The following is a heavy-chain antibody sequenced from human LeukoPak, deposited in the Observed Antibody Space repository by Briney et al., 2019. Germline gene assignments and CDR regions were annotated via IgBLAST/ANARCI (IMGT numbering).Heavy chain of an antibody. CDR3: ARGDYDFWSGYSHHWCYMDV. CDR1: GYTFTSYG. CDR2: MNPNSGNT. V-gene: IGHV1-8*03. D-gene: IGHD3-3*01. Sequence: GASVKVSCKASGYTFTSYGISWVRQAPGQGLEWMGWMNPNSGNTGYAQKFQGRVTITRNTSISTAYMELSSLRSEDTAVYYCARGDYDFWSGYSHHWCYMDVWGKGTTVTVSS. J-gene: IGHJ6*03.